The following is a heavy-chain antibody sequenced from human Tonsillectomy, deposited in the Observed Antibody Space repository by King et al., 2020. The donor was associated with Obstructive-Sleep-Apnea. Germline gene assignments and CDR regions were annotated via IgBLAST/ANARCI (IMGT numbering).Heavy chain of an antibody. J-gene: IGHJ4*02. Sequence: QLQESGPGLVKPSQTLSLTCTVSGGSISSGDYYWSWIRQPPGKGLEWIGYIYYSGSTYYNPSLKSRVTISVDTSKNQFSLKLSSVTAADTAVYYCARGGGYGSGAEYYFDYWGQGTLVTVSS. V-gene: IGHV4-30-4*01. CDR1: GGSISSGDYY. CDR3: ARGGGYGSGAEYYFDY. CDR2: IYYSGST. D-gene: IGHD3-10*01.